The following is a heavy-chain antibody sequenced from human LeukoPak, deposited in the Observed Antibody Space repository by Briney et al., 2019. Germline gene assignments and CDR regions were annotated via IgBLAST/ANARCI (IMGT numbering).Heavy chain of an antibody. CDR1: GGSFSGYY. CDR3: ARGRNSAGY. Sequence: SETLSLTCAVYGGSFSGYYWSWIRQPPGKGLEWIGEINHSGSTNYNPSLKSRVTISVDTSKNQFSLKLSSVTAADTAVYYCARGRNSAGYWGQGTLVTVSS. J-gene: IGHJ4*02. CDR2: INHSGST. D-gene: IGHD3-9*01. V-gene: IGHV4-34*01.